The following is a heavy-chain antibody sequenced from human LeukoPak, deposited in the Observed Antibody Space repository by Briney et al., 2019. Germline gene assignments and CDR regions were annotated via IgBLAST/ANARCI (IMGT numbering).Heavy chain of an antibody. CDR2: INSDGSST. V-gene: IGHV3-74*01. Sequence: GGSLRLSCAASGFTFSSYWMHWVRQAPGKGLVWVSRINSDGSSTSYADSVKGRFTISRDNAKNTLYMQMNSLRAEDTAVYYCAREGGYGDYVFDYWGQGTLVTVSS. D-gene: IGHD4-17*01. CDR1: GFTFSSYW. J-gene: IGHJ4*02. CDR3: AREGGYGDYVFDY.